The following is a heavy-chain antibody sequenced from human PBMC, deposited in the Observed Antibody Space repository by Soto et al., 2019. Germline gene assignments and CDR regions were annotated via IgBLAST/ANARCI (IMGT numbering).Heavy chain of an antibody. Sequence: QVQLVQSGAEEKKPGASVKVSCKASGYTFTSYAMHWVRQAPGQRLEWMGWINAGNGNTKYSQKFQGRVTITSDTSESTAYMELSSLRSEDTAVYSCARGGGWYVWFDPWGQGTLITVSS. V-gene: IGHV1-3*05. CDR2: INAGNGNT. J-gene: IGHJ5*02. CDR3: ARGGGWYVWFDP. CDR1: GYTFTSYA. D-gene: IGHD6-19*01.